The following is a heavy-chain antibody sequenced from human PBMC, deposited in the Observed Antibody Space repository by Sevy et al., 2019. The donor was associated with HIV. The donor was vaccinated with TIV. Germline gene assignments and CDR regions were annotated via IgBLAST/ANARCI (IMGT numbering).Heavy chain of an antibody. J-gene: IGHJ3*02. Sequence: KQSQTLSLTCAISGDSVSSNSAAWNWIRQSPSRGLEWLGRTYYRSKWYNDYAVSVKSRITINPDTSKNQFSLQLNSVTPEDTAVYYCARDNWVWTGAEDAFDIWGQGTMVTVSS. CDR2: TYYRSKWYN. CDR3: ARDNWVWTGAEDAFDI. CDR1: GDSVSSNSAA. D-gene: IGHD7-27*01. V-gene: IGHV6-1*01.